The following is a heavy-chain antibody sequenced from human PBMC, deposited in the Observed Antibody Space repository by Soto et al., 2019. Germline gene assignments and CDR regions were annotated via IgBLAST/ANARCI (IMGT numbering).Heavy chain of an antibody. CDR3: ARGEGGPRWGSIDY. V-gene: IGHV1-2*04. J-gene: IGHJ4*02. Sequence: QVQLVQSGAEVKKPGASVKVSCKASGYTFTGYYMHWVRQAPGQGLEWMGWINPNSGGTNYAQKFQSWVTRTRDTSISTACMELSRLRSDDTAVYYCARGEGGPRWGSIDYWGQGTLVTVSS. D-gene: IGHD2-21*01. CDR2: INPNSGGT. CDR1: GYTFTGYY.